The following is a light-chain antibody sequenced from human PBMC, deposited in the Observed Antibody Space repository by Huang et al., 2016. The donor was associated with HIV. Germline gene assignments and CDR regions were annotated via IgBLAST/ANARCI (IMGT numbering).Light chain of an antibody. Sequence: DIQMTQSPSSLSASVGERVTITCRASQTITTYLSWYQQKPGKAPKPLIYGASSLHSGVPSRFSGSGSGTDFTLTISSLQPEDFATYHCQQSYFTPLTFGGGTRLEIK. CDR3: QQSYFTPLT. CDR2: GAS. CDR1: QTITTY. J-gene: IGKJ4*01. V-gene: IGKV1-39*01.